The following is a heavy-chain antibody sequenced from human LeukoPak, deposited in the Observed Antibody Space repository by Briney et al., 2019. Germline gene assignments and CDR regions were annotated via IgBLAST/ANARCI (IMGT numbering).Heavy chain of an antibody. Sequence: ASVKVSCKASGYTFAGYYMHWVRQAPGQGLEWMGWINPNSGGTNYAQKFQGRVTMTRDTSISTAYMELSRLRSDDTAVYYCESSSGSYCGGDCYSPYYYYGMDVWGQGTTVTVSS. CDR3: ESSSGSYCGGDCYSPYYYYGMDV. D-gene: IGHD2-21*02. J-gene: IGHJ6*02. CDR2: INPNSGGT. V-gene: IGHV1-2*02. CDR1: GYTFAGYY.